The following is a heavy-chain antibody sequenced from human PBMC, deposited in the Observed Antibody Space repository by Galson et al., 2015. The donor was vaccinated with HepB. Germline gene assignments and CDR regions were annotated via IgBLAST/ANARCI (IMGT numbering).Heavy chain of an antibody. CDR3: AKEIVTFAFDI. D-gene: IGHD3-16*01. V-gene: IGHV3-66*02. J-gene: IGHJ3*02. CDR2: FYSGGST. Sequence: SLRLSCAASGFNVRSNDMNWVRQAPGRGLEWVSVFYSGGSTYYADSVKGRFTISRDNSKNTLYLQMNSLRAEDTAVYYCAKEIVTFAFDIWGQGTMVTVSS. CDR1: GFNVRSND.